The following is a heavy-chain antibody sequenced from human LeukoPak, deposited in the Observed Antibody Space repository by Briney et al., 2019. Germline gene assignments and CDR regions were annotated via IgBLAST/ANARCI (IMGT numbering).Heavy chain of an antibody. CDR3: ARDRALDV. Sequence: GGSLRLSCAASGFTFSSNWMSWVRQAPGKGLEWVANIKHDGSEKYYMDSVKGRFTISRDNAKNSLYLQMNSLRAEDTAVYFCARDRALDVWGKGTTVTVSS. D-gene: IGHD3-10*01. V-gene: IGHV3-7*01. CDR1: GFTFSSNW. J-gene: IGHJ6*04. CDR2: IKHDGSEK.